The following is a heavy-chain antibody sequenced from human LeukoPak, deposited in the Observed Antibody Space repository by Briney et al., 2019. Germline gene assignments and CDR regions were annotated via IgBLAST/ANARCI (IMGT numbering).Heavy chain of an antibody. Sequence: PGGSLRLSCAASGFTFSSYAMAWVRQAPGKGLEWVSAISGSGGSTYYADSVKGRFTISRDNSKNTLYLQMNSLRAEDTAVYYCAEGGSGSYYYGGYFDYWGQGTLVTVSS. J-gene: IGHJ4*02. V-gene: IGHV3-23*01. CDR1: GFTFSSYA. CDR2: ISGSGGST. CDR3: AEGGSGSYYYGGYFDY. D-gene: IGHD1-26*01.